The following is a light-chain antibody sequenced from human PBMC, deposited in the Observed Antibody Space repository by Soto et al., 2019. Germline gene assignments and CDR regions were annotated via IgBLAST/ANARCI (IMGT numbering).Light chain of an antibody. Sequence: QSALTQPPSASGSPGQSVTISCTGTSSDVGGNNYVSWYQQHPGKAPKVMIYEVNKRPSGVPDRFSGSKSGNTASLTVSGLQAEDEADYYCSSYAGSKVFGGGTQLTVL. CDR1: SSDVGGNNY. J-gene: IGLJ2*01. V-gene: IGLV2-8*01. CDR2: EVN. CDR3: SSYAGSKV.